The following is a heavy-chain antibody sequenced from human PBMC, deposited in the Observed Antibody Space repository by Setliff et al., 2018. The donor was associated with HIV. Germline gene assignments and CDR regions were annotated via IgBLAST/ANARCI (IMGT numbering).Heavy chain of an antibody. Sequence: SETLSLTCTVSGGSITRYYGSWIRQSPGKGLEWIGYIYISGSTDYSPSLKSRVTISADTSKNQVSLKLTSVTAAGSAVYYCARKDWTVAALEYWGQGTLVTVSS. CDR2: IYISGST. CDR1: GGSITRYY. V-gene: IGHV4-4*09. J-gene: IGHJ4*02. CDR3: ARKDWTVAALEY. D-gene: IGHD1-1*01.